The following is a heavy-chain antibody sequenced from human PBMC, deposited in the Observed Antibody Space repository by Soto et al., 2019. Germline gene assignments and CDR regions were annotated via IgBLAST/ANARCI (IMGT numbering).Heavy chain of an antibody. CDR2: IYYSGST. V-gene: IGHV4-31*03. CDR3: ARGEYTSAGRENWFDP. J-gene: IGHJ5*02. Sequence: QVQLQESGPGLVKPSQTLSLTCTVSGGSISSGGYYWSWIRQHPGKGLEWIGYIYYSGSTYYNPSLKSRVTISVDTSKNQLSLKLSSVTAADTAVYYCARGEYTSAGRENWFDPWGQGTLVTVSS. D-gene: IGHD6-6*01. CDR1: GGSISSGGYY.